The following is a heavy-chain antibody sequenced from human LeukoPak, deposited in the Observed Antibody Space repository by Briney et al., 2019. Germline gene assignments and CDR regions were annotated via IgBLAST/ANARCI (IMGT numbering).Heavy chain of an antibody. D-gene: IGHD3-10*01. CDR1: GGSFSGYY. CDR3: ARAGSYYNWFDP. CDR2: INHSGST. J-gene: IGHJ5*02. V-gene: IGHV4-34*01. Sequence: SETLSLTCAVYGGSFSGYYWSWIRQPPGKGLEWLGEINHSGSTNYNPSLKSRVTISVDTSKNQFSLKLSSVTAADTAVYYCARAGSYYNWFDPWGQGTLVTVSS.